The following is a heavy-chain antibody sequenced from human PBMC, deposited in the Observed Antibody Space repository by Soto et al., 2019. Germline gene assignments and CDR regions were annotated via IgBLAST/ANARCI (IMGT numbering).Heavy chain of an antibody. D-gene: IGHD2-15*01. CDR2: IKAGNGNT. J-gene: IGHJ6*03. CDR1: GYTFNNYG. Sequence: QVHLVQSGAEVKNPGASVRVSCKASGYTFNNYGMHWVRQAPGQSLEWMGWIKAGNGNTEYSQNFQGRVTITRDTSASTAYMELSSLGSEDTAVYYCARDGGYCSGVTCYSYYYYMDVWGKGTTVTVSS. V-gene: IGHV1-3*01. CDR3: ARDGGYCSGVTCYSYYYYMDV.